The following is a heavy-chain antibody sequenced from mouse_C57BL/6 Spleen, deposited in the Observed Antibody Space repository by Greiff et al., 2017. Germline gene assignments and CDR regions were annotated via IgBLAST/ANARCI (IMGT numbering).Heavy chain of an antibody. CDR2: IYPRDGST. V-gene: IGHV1-85*01. Sequence: VKLVESGPELVKPGASVKLSCKASGYTFTSYDINWVKQRPGQGLEWIGWIYPRDGSTKYNEKFKGKATLTVDTSSSPAYMALHSVTSGNSAVYFCARGDNGSSHFDNWGQGTTLTVSS. CDR1: GYTFTSYD. D-gene: IGHD1-1*01. J-gene: IGHJ2*01. CDR3: ARGDNGSSHFDN.